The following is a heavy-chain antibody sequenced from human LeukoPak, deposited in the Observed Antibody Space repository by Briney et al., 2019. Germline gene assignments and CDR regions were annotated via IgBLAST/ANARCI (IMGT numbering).Heavy chain of an antibody. CDR2: LDPSDSYT. D-gene: IGHD2-21*01. J-gene: IGHJ4*02. CDR3: AKHVAGSTYYFDY. V-gene: IGHV5-10-1*01. Sequence: PGESLRISCKGSGYIFTNYWISWVRQMPGKGLEWMGRLDPSDSYTNYSPSFQGHVTISADKSITTAYLQWTSLQASDSAIYYCAKHVAGSTYYFDYWGQGTLVTVSS. CDR1: GYIFTNYW.